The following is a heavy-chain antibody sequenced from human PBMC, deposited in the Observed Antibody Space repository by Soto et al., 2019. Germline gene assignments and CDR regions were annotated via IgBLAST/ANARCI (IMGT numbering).Heavy chain of an antibody. Sequence: GASVKVSCKASGGTFSSYTISWVRQAPGQGLEWMGRIIPILGIANYAQKFQGRVTITADKSTSTAYMELSSLRSEDTAVYYCASSSSSLSSEKRTLDYWGQGTLVTVS. CDR2: IIPILGIA. CDR3: ASSSSSLSSEKRTLDY. CDR1: GGTFSSYT. D-gene: IGHD2-2*01. V-gene: IGHV1-69*02. J-gene: IGHJ4*02.